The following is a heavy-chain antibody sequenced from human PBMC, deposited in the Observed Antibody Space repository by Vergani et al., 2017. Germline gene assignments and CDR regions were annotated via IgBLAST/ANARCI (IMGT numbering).Heavy chain of an antibody. D-gene: IGHD6-13*01. V-gene: IGHV4-59*08. Sequence: QVQLQESGPGLVKPSETLSLTCTVSGGSISSYYWSWIRQPPGKGLEWIGYIYYSGSTNYNPSLKSRVTISVDMSKNQFSLKLSSVTAADTAVYYCARVSIAAAGYYYYYYMDVWGKGTTVTVSS. CDR2: IYYSGST. J-gene: IGHJ6*03. CDR3: ARVSIAAAGYYYYYYMDV. CDR1: GGSISSYY.